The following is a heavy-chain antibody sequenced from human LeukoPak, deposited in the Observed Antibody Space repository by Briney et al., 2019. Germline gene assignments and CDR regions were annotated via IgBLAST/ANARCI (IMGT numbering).Heavy chain of an antibody. V-gene: IGHV4-59*01. D-gene: IGHD3-22*01. CDR1: GGSISPYY. Sequence: SETLSLTCSVSGGSISPYYWSWIRQAPGRGLEWIGYIFYSGTTNYNPSLKSRVTMSADTSKNQFSLKLSSVTAADTAVYYCARAIRYYYDSSDYYQYYFDYWGQGTLVSVSS. CDR3: ARAIRYYYDSSDYYQYYFDY. J-gene: IGHJ4*02. CDR2: IFYSGTT.